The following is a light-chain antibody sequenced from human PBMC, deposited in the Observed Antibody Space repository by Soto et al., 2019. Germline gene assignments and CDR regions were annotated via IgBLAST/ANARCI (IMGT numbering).Light chain of an antibody. V-gene: IGLV2-14*01. CDR3: SSYTRSSTLYVV. CDR1: SSDVGGYNY. J-gene: IGLJ2*01. Sequence: QSALTQPASVSGSPGQSITISCTGTSSDVGGYNYVSWYQQQPGKAPKLMIYDVSNRPSGVSNRFSGSKSGNTASLTISGLQAEDEADYYCSSYTRSSTLYVVFGGGTQLTVL. CDR2: DVS.